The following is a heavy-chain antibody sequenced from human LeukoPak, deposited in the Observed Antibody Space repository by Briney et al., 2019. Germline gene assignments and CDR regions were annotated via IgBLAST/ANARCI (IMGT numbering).Heavy chain of an antibody. J-gene: IGHJ4*02. CDR3: AKRSEYGGDSNYFDY. D-gene: IGHD4-23*01. Sequence: GGSLRLSCEASRFTFSNHAMYWVRQAPGKGLEWVAVISYDGSNKYYADSVKGRFTISRDNSKNTLFLQMNSVRDEDTATYYCAKRSEYGGDSNYFDYWGQGTPVTVSS. CDR1: RFTFSNHA. CDR2: ISYDGSNK. V-gene: IGHV3-30-3*02.